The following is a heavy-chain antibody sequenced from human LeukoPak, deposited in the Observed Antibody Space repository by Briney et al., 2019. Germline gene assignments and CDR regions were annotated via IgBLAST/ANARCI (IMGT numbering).Heavy chain of an antibody. CDR3: AKDLWDAAVAGPFDY. D-gene: IGHD6-19*01. CDR1: GFNVSINY. J-gene: IGHJ4*02. V-gene: IGHV3-23*01. Sequence: GGSLRLSCAVSGFNVSINYMSWVRQAPGKGLEWVSAISGSGGSTYYADSVKGRFTISRDNSKSTLYLQMNSLRAEDTAVYYCAKDLWDAAVAGPFDYWGQGTLVTVSS. CDR2: ISGSGGST.